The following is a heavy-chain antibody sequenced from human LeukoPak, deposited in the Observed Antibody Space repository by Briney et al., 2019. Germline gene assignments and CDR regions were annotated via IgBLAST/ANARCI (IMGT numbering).Heavy chain of an antibody. CDR1: GFTLSSYA. Sequence: GGSLRLSCAASGFTLSSYAMTWVRQAPGKGLEWVSSITGSGSSTYYADSVKGRFTISRDNSKNTLSVQMNSLRAEDTAVYFCAKPPRVVVVTAFDSWGQGTLVTVSS. J-gene: IGHJ4*02. D-gene: IGHD2-21*02. V-gene: IGHV3-23*01. CDR3: AKPPRVVVVTAFDS. CDR2: ITGSGSST.